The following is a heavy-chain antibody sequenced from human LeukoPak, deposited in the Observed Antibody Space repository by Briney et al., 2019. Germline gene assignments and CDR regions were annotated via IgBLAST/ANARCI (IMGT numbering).Heavy chain of an antibody. CDR2: ISDSGGTT. CDR3: AKGSAGEVQGVTSLFYYGMDV. V-gene: IGHV3-23*01. J-gene: IGHJ6*02. D-gene: IGHD3-10*01. CDR1: GFAFASYA. Sequence: GGSLRLSCATSGFAFASYAMNWVRQGPGRGLEWVSGISDSGGTTYYADSVKGRFTISRDNSKNTLYLQVNSLRVEDTAVYFCAKGSAGEVQGVTSLFYYGMDVWGQGTTVTVSS.